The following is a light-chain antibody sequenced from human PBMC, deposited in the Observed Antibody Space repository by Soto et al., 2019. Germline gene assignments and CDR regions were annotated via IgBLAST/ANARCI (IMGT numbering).Light chain of an antibody. J-gene: IGKJ1*01. V-gene: IGKV3-20*01. CDR3: QQYGSSPWT. Sequence: EIVYTKYPGTLSLSPGERVTLSCRASQSVSRSYLAWYQQKPGQAPRLLIYGASSRATGIPDRFSGSGSGTDFTLTISRLEPEDFAVYYCQQYGSSPWTFGQGTKVEIK. CDR2: GAS. CDR1: QSVSRSY.